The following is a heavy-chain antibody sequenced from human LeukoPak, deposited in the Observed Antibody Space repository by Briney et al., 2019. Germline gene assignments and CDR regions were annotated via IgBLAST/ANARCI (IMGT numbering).Heavy chain of an antibody. CDR1: GFTFSSYE. CDR3: ARAAAGTGTLDY. D-gene: IGHD6-13*01. Sequence: GGSLRLSCAASGFTFSSYEMNWVRQAPGKGLEWVSYISSSGSTIYYADSVKGRFTISRHNAKNSLYLQMNSLRAEDTAVYYCARAAAGTGTLDYWGQGTLVTVSS. CDR2: ISSSGSTI. J-gene: IGHJ4*02. V-gene: IGHV3-48*03.